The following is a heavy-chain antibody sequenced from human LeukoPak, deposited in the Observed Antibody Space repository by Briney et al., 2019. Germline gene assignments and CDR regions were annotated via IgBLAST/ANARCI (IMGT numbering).Heavy chain of an antibody. Sequence: PGGSLRLSCAASEFTFSDYYMSWIRQAPGKGLEWVSAISGSGGSTYYADSVKGRFTISRDNSKNTLYLQMNSLRAEDTAVYYCAKDRDIVLMVYAYNWGQGTLVTVSS. CDR2: ISGSGGST. J-gene: IGHJ4*02. CDR1: EFTFSDYY. CDR3: AKDRDIVLMVYAYN. V-gene: IGHV3-23*01. D-gene: IGHD2-8*01.